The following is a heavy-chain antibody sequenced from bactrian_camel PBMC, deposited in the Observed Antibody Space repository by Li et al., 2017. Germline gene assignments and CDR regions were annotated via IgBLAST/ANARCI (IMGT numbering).Heavy chain of an antibody. V-gene: IGHV3S54*01. D-gene: IGHD7*01. CDR3: AAGQPFGLVQFPSEGGFDY. Sequence: VQLVESGGDSVQAGGSLRLSCAASGMDAYALNCMGWVRQAPGKEREVVASIYTGGPSPYYADSVKGRFTISKDNANNTVNLMMNSLKPEDTAMYYCAAGQPFGLVQFPSEGGFDYWGRGTQVTVS. J-gene: IGHJ6*01. CDR1: GMDAYALNC. CDR2: IYTGGPSP.